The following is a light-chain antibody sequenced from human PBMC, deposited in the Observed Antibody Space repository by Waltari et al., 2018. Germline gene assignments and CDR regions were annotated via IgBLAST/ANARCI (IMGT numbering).Light chain of an antibody. CDR2: AAS. J-gene: IGKJ1*01. CDR1: QGISSY. CDR3: LQDYIYPWT. V-gene: IGKV1-8*01. Sequence: AIRMTQSPSSFSASTGDRVTITCRASQGISSYLAWYQQKPGKAPKLLIYAASTLQSGVPSRFSGSGSGTDFTLTISSLQPDDFATYYCLQDYIYPWTFGQGTKVEV.